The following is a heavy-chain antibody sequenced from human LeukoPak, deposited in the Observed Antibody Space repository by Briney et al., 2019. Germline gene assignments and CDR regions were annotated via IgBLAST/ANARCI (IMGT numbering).Heavy chain of an antibody. V-gene: IGHV3-30*04. CDR2: ISYDGSNK. CDR3: ARDDTDYVWGSYRYFDY. CDR1: GFTFSSYA. D-gene: IGHD3-16*01. J-gene: IGHJ4*02. Sequence: GGSLRLSCAASGFTFSSYAMHWVRQAPGKGLEWVAVISYDGSNKYYADSVKGRFTISRDNSKNTLYLQMNSLRAEGTAVYYCARDDTDYVWGSYRYFDYWGQGTLVTVSS.